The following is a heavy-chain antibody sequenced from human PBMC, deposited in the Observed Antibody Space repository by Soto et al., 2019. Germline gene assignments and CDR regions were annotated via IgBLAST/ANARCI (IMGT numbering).Heavy chain of an antibody. J-gene: IGHJ4*02. CDR1: GYTFTSYA. V-gene: IGHV1-3*01. CDR3: ASGGRRYDSSGYPHYFDY. CDR2: INAGNGNT. Sequence: GASVKVSCKASGYTFTSYAMHWVRQAPGQRLEWMGWINAGNGNTKYSQKFQGRVTITRDTSASTAYMELSSLRSEDTAVYYCASGGRRYDSSGYPHYFDYWGQGTLVTVSS. D-gene: IGHD3-22*01.